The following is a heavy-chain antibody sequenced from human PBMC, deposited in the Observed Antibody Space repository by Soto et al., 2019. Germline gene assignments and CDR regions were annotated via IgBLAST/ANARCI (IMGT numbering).Heavy chain of an antibody. J-gene: IGHJ6*02. Sequence: QMQLVQSGPEVKKPGTSVKVSCKASGFTFTSSAVQWVRQARGQRLEWIGWIVVGSGNTNYAQKFQERVTITRNKSTSTAYMELSSLRSEDTSVYYCAAAYDSSGYPLGGMDVWGQGTTVTVSS. CDR1: GFTFTSSA. CDR3: AAAYDSSGYPLGGMDV. D-gene: IGHD3-22*01. CDR2: IVVGSGNT. V-gene: IGHV1-58*01.